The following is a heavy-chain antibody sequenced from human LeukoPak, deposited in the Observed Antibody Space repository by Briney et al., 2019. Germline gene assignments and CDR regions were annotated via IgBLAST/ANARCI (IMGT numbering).Heavy chain of an antibody. V-gene: IGHV3-30*04. CDR1: GFTFSSYA. D-gene: IGHD2-15*01. CDR2: ISYDGSNK. J-gene: IGHJ6*04. CDR3: ARGSGGRGAYYYYGMDV. Sequence: GRSLRLSCAASGFTFSSYAMHWVRQAPGKGLEWVAVISYDGSNKYCADSVKGRFTISRDNSKNTLYLQMNSLRAEDTAVYYCARGSGGRGAYYYYGMDVWGKGTTVTVSS.